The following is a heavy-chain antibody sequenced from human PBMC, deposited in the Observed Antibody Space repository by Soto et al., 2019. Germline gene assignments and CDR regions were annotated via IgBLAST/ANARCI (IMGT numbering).Heavy chain of an antibody. CDR2: IRDSDSGGTT. V-gene: IGHV3-23*01. CDR3: AKVRVGIDVDFDY. J-gene: IGHJ4*02. Sequence: EVQLLESGGGLVQSGGSLRLSCAASGFTFSSCAMSWVRQAPAKGLEWVSAIRDSDSGGTTYYADSVKGRFTISRDDSKNTLYLQMSSLRAEDTAMYYCAKVRVGIDVDFDYWGQGALVTVSS. CDR1: GFTFSSCA. D-gene: IGHD2-21*01.